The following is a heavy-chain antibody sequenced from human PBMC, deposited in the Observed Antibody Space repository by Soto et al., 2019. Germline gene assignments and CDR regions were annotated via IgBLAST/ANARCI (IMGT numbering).Heavy chain of an antibody. J-gene: IGHJ4*02. Sequence: QVQLVQSGAEMKKPGSSVQVSCQSSGGTFNTYAMNWVRQAPGQGPEWMGDISPMFGAANYAPKFQGRVTITADKSTGTAYMQLSSLTSEDTALYFCAREVQVHSPAFVYWGQGTLVTVSS. V-gene: IGHV1-69*06. CDR1: GGTFNTYA. CDR3: AREVQVHSPAFVY. D-gene: IGHD3-10*01. CDR2: ISPMFGAA.